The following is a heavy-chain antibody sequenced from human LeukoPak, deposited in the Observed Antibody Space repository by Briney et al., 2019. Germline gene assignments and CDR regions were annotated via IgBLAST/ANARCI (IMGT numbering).Heavy chain of an antibody. V-gene: IGHV3-30*18. Sequence: PGRSLRLSCAASGFTFSSYGMHWVRQAPGKGLEWVAVISYDGSNKYYADSVKGRFTISRDNSKNTLYLQMNSLRAEDTAVYYCANGELWEIDYWGQGTLVTVSS. CDR3: ANGELWEIDY. J-gene: IGHJ4*02. CDR1: GFTFSSYG. CDR2: ISYDGSNK. D-gene: IGHD1-7*01.